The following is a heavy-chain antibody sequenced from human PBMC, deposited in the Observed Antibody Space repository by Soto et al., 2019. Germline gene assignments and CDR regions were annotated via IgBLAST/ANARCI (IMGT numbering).Heavy chain of an antibody. CDR2: IYHSGRT. CDR1: GYSISSGYY. V-gene: IGHV4-38-2*02. CDR3: ARDFPYCSSSSCQGWFDP. D-gene: IGHD2-2*01. Sequence: PSETLSLTGSVSGYSISSGYYWGWIRQPPGKGLEWIGSIYHSGRTYYNPSLKSRVTISVDTSNNQFSLKLSSVTAADTAVYYCARDFPYCSSSSCQGWFDPWGQGTLVTVSS. J-gene: IGHJ5*02.